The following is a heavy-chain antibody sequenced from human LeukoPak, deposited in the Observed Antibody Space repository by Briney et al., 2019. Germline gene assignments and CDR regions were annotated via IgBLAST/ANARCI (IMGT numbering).Heavy chain of an antibody. D-gene: IGHD1-26*01. J-gene: IGHJ3*02. CDR2: IYYSGST. Sequence: PSETLSLTCTVSGDSVRSSSYLWAWIRQPPGKGLEWIANIYYSGSTYYNPSLKSRVIISVDTSKNQFSLKLNSVTAADTAVYYCARHEWGITNAFDTWGQGTMVTVSS. CDR1: GDSVRSSSYL. CDR3: ARHEWGITNAFDT. V-gene: IGHV4-39*01.